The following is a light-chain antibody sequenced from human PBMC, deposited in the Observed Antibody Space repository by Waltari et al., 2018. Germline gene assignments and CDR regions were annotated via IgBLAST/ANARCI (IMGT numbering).Light chain of an antibody. CDR3: CSYTLGGSYYV. J-gene: IGLJ1*01. Sequence: QSDLTPPASVSGSPGQSVTIPCPGSSSNIGSYNFVSWYQRHPDKAPQLIISEVTRRPSGVSNRFSGSKSGNTASLTISGLQPEDEAEYFCCSYTLGGSYYVFGTGTKVAVL. CDR2: EVT. V-gene: IGLV2-23*02. CDR1: SSNIGSYNF.